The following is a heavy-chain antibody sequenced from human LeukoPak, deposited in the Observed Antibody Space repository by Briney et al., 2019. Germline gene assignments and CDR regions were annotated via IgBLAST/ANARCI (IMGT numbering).Heavy chain of an antibody. CDR2: IYYSGST. D-gene: IGHD3-10*01. V-gene: IGHV4-59*01. J-gene: IGHJ4*02. CDR1: GGSISSYY. Sequence: KPSETLSLTCTVSGGSISSYYWSWIRQPPGKGLEWIGYIYYSGSTNYNPSLKSRVTISVDTSKNQFSLKLSSVTAADTAVYYCAAVRGVHIPPTPQFDYWGQGTLVTVSS. CDR3: AAVRGVHIPPTPQFDY.